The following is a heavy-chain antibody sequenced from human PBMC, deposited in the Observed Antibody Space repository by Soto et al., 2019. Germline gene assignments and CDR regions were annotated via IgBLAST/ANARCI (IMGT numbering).Heavy chain of an antibody. J-gene: IGHJ5*02. CDR3: AGEGGDSYSNNWFDP. CDR2: MNPNSGNT. D-gene: IGHD2-21*02. V-gene: IGHV1-8*01. CDR1: GYTFTSYD. Sequence: GASVKVSCKASGYTFTSYDINWVRQATGQGLEWMGWMNPNSGNTGYAQKFQGRVTMTRNTSISTAYMELSSLRSEDTAVYYCAGEGGDSYSNNWFDPGGKGTLVTVS.